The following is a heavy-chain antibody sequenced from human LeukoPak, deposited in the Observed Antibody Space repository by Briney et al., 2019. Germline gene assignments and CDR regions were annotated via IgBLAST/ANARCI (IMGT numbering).Heavy chain of an antibody. J-gene: IGHJ4*02. CDR2: ITPLLDST. CDR1: GGSITNYA. D-gene: IGHD2-15*01. Sequence: SVKVSCKFSGGSITNYAISWVRQAPGQGLDWMGRITPLLDSTNYAPKFQGRVTITADKSTNTAFMELSSLTSEDTAMYFCTRLVAGGFDYWGQGSLVTVSS. V-gene: IGHV1-69*06. CDR3: TRLVAGGFDY.